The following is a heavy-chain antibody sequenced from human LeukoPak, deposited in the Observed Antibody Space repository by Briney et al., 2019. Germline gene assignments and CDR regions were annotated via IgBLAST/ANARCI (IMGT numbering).Heavy chain of an antibody. J-gene: IGHJ3*02. D-gene: IGHD2-8*02. V-gene: IGHV4-59*01. CDR3: ARAFLPGRYAFDI. CDR1: GGSISSYY. CDR2: IYYSGST. Sequence: SETLSLTCTVSGGSISSYYWSWIRQPPGKGLEWIGYIYYSGSTNYNPSLKSRVTISVDTSKNQFSLKLSSVTAADTAVYYCARAFLPGRYAFDIWGQGTMVTISS.